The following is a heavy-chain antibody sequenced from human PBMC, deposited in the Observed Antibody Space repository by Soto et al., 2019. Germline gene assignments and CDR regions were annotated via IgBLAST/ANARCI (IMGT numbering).Heavy chain of an antibody. CDR3: ARRYSSSFDY. V-gene: IGHV4-39*01. CDR2: IKYSGTT. J-gene: IGHJ4*02. Sequence: SETLSLTCTVSGGSIGSSSCHWGWIRQPPGKGLEWIASIKYSGTTFYNPSLKSRVTLSVDTSKNQFALKLSSVTAAETAVYYCARRYSSSFDYWGQGTPVTVS. D-gene: IGHD6-13*01. CDR1: GGSIGSSSCH.